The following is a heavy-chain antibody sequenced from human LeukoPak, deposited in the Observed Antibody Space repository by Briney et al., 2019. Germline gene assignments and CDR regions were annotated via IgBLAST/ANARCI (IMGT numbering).Heavy chain of an antibody. Sequence: SETLSLTCTVSGGSISSSSYYWGWIRQPPGKGLEWIGSIYYSGSTYYNPSLKSRVTISVDTSKNQFSLKLSSVTAADTAVYYCARTRAAAGTNKLGPGYYYYYGMDVWGQGTTVTASS. CDR1: GGSISSSSYY. CDR2: IYYSGST. V-gene: IGHV4-39*01. D-gene: IGHD6-13*01. J-gene: IGHJ6*02. CDR3: ARTRAAAGTNKLGPGYYYYYGMDV.